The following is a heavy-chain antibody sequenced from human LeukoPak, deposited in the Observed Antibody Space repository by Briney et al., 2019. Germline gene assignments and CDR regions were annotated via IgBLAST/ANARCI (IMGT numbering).Heavy chain of an antibody. V-gene: IGHV3-23*01. CDR3: AKDAYYDKEGYFDY. J-gene: IGHJ4*02. CDR2: ISGSGDST. CDR1: GFIFSSYT. Sequence: GGSLRLSCAASGFIFSSYTMSWVRQAPGKGLEWVSTISGSGDSTYYVDSVKGRFTISRDNSKNTLYLQMNSLRAEDTAVYYCAKDAYYDKEGYFDYWGQGTLVTVSS. D-gene: IGHD3-9*01.